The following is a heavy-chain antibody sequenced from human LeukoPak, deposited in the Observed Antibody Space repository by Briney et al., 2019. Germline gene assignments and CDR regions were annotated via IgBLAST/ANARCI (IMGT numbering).Heavy chain of an antibody. D-gene: IGHD1-26*01. CDR3: ARARVGATTPHYFDY. CDR1: GGTFSSYA. CDR2: IIPIFGTA. J-gene: IGHJ4*02. Sequence: GSSVKVSCKASGGTFSSYAISWVRQAPGQGLEWMGGIIPIFGTANYAQKFQGRVTITADGSTSTAYMELSSLRSEDTAVYYCARARVGATTPHYFDYWGQGTLVTVSS. V-gene: IGHV1-69*01.